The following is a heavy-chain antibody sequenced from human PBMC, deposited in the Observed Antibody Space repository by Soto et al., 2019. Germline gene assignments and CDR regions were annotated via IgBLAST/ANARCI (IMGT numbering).Heavy chain of an antibody. Sequence: GGSLRLSCAASGFIFSGSAIHWVRQASGKGLEWVGRIRSRANNFATSSAASVKGRFTFSRDDSKNTAYLQMNTLKPEDTAVYFCARDPAIYSGKFDYGLDVWGRGTTVTVSS. CDR2: IRSRANNFAT. D-gene: IGHD5-18*01. J-gene: IGHJ6*02. CDR1: GFIFSGSA. CDR3: ARDPAIYSGKFDYGLDV. V-gene: IGHV3-73*01.